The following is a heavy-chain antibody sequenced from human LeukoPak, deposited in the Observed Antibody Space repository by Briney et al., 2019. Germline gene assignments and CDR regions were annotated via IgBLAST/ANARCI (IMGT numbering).Heavy chain of an antibody. CDR3: ASGSTWISFDY. CDR2: IYSDGNT. CDR1: GFTVSSDY. D-gene: IGHD6-6*01. V-gene: IGHV3-66*01. Sequence: GGSLRLSCAVSGFTVSSDYMSWVRQAPGKGLEWVSVIYSDGNTYYADSVKGRSTISRDDFKNTLYLQVNNLRAEDTAVYFCASGSTWISFDYWGQGTLVTVSS. J-gene: IGHJ4*02.